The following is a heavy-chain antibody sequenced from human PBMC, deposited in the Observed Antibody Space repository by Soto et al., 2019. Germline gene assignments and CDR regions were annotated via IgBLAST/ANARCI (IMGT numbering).Heavy chain of an antibody. J-gene: IGHJ4*02. D-gene: IGHD4-17*01. Sequence: QITLKESGPTLVKPTQTLTLTCTFSGFSLSTSRVLVGWIRQPPGKALEWLAFIYGNDDKRYSPSLRSRLTITNDTSKTQVVLTMTNMDPVDTATYYCAHRTTVTSDDFWGQGTLVTVSS. V-gene: IGHV2-5*01. CDR2: IYGNDDK. CDR1: GFSLSTSRVL. CDR3: AHRTTVTSDDF.